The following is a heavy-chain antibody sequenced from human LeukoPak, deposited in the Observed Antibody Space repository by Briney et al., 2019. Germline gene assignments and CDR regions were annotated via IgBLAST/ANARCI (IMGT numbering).Heavy chain of an antibody. Sequence: GASVKVSCKASGYTFTSYAMHWVRQAPGQRLEWMGWINAGNGNTKYSQKFQGRVTITRDTSASTAYMELSSLRSEDTAVYYCARDYPYYSKSYYYYYGMDVWGQGTTVTVSS. V-gene: IGHV1-3*01. CDR1: GYTFTSYA. J-gene: IGHJ6*02. D-gene: IGHD1-26*01. CDR3: ARDYPYYSKSYYYYYGMDV. CDR2: INAGNGNT.